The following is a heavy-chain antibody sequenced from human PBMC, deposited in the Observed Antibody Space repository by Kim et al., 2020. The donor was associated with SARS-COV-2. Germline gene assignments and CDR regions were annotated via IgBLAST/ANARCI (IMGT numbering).Heavy chain of an antibody. D-gene: IGHD4-17*01. CDR2: INHSGST. V-gene: IGHV4-34*01. CDR3: AREEWAVTTEGIDDY. J-gene: IGHJ4*02. Sequence: SETLSLTCAVYGGSFSGYYWSWIRQPPGKGLEWIGEINHSGSTNYNPSLKSRVTISVDTSKNQFSLKLSSVTAADTAVYYCAREEWAVTTEGIDDYWGQGTLVTVSS. CDR1: GGSFSGYY.